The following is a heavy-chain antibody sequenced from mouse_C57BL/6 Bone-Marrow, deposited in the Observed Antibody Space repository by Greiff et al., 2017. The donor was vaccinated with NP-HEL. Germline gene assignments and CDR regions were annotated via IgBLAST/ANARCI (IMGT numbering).Heavy chain of an antibody. CDR2: ISYDGSN. CDR3: ARGGYRDFDY. V-gene: IGHV3-6*01. J-gene: IGHJ2*01. CDR1: GYSITSGYY. Sequence: EVQLQESGPGLVKPSQSLSLTCSVTGYSITSGYYWKWIRQFPGNKLEWMGYISYDGSNNYNPSLQNRISITPDTSKNQLFLKLKSVTTEDTATYYCARGGYRDFDYWGQGTTLTVSS.